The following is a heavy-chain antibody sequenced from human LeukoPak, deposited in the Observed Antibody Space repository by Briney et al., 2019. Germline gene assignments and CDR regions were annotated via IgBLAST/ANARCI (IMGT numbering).Heavy chain of an antibody. D-gene: IGHD3-10*01. V-gene: IGHV3-49*04. CDR2: IRSKAYGGTT. J-gene: IGHJ6*03. CDR3: TLYGSGSYFLEDYYYYYMDV. CDR1: GFTFGDYA. Sequence: GGSLRPSCTASGFTFGDYAMSWVRQAPGKGLEWVGFIRSKAYGGTTEYAASVKGRFTISRDDSKSIAYLQMNSLKTEDTAVYYCTLYGSGSYFLEDYYYYYMDVWGKGTTVTISS.